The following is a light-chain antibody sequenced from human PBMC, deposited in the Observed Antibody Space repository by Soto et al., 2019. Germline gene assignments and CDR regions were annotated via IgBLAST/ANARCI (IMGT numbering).Light chain of an antibody. Sequence: ELVMTQSQATLSVAPGERATLSCRASQSGNSNLAWYQQQPGQAPRLLIYGASTMATGVPARFSGSGSGKEIILTVMSLQCEDFAVYFCQQYNNWPTFCQGTKVDIK. CDR1: QSGNSN. CDR3: QQYNNWPT. V-gene: IGKV3-15*01. CDR2: GAS. J-gene: IGKJ1*01.